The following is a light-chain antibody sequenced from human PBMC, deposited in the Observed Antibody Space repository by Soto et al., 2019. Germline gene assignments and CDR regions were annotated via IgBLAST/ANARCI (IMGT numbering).Light chain of an antibody. J-gene: IGKJ1*01. Sequence: EIVLTQSPGTLSLSPGERATLSCRASQSVSNNYLAWYQQKPGQAPRLLIHDVADRATGIPARFSGSGSGTDFTLIISRLEPEDFAVYYCQQYGDSLLTFGQGTKVDIK. CDR1: QSVSNNY. CDR2: DVA. CDR3: QQYGDSLLT. V-gene: IGKV3-20*01.